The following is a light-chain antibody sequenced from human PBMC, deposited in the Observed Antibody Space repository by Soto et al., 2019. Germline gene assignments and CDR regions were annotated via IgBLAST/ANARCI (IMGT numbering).Light chain of an antibody. CDR1: SSNIGSNY. J-gene: IGLJ3*02. V-gene: IGLV1-47*01. CDR2: RNN. Sequence: QSVLTQPPSASGTPGQRVTISCSGSSSNIGSNYVYWYQQLPGMAPKLLIYRNNQRPSGVPDRFSGSKSGTSASLAISGRRSEDEADYYCGAWDDSLSGSWVFGGGTKLTVL. CDR3: GAWDDSLSGSWV.